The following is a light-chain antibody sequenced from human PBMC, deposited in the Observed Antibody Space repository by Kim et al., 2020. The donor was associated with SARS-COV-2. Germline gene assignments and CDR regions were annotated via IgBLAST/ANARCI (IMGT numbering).Light chain of an antibody. CDR2: AAS. J-gene: IGKJ2*01. CDR1: QSISSY. Sequence: SLSASEGGSFTITCRASQSISSYLNWYQQKPGKAPKLLIYAASSLQSGVPSRFSGSGSGTDFTLTISSLQPEDFATYYCQQSYTTGFGQGTKLEIK. CDR3: QQSYTTG. V-gene: IGKV1-39*01.